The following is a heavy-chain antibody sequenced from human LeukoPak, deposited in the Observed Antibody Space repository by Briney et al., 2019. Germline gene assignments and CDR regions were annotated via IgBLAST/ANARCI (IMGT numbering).Heavy chain of an antibody. V-gene: IGHV4-4*07. J-gene: IGHJ6*02. CDR2: IYTSGST. D-gene: IGHD6-6*01. Sequence: PSETLSLTCTVSGGSISSYYWSWIRQPAGKGLEWIGRIYTSGSTNNNPSLKSRVTMSVDTSKNQFSLKLNSVTAADTAVYYCARVGSSPYYYAMDVWGQGTTLTVSS. CDR1: GGSISSYY. CDR3: ARVGSSPYYYAMDV.